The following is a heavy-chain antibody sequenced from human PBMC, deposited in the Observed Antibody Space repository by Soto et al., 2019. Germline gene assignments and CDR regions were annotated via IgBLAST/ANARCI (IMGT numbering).Heavy chain of an antibody. D-gene: IGHD3-3*01. J-gene: IGHJ5*02. CDR2: ISAYNGNT. CDR1: GYTFTSYG. CDR3: ARHHYDFWSGYYGWFDP. Sequence: ASVKVSCKASGYTFTSYGISWVRPAPGQGLEWMGWISAYNGNTNYAQKLQGRVTMTTDTSTSTAYMELRSLRSDDTAVYYCARHHYDFWSGYYGWFDPWGQGTLVTVSS. V-gene: IGHV1-18*04.